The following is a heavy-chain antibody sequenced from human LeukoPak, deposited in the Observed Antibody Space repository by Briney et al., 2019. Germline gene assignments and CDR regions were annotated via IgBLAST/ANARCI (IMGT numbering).Heavy chain of an antibody. J-gene: IGHJ6*03. D-gene: IGHD2-15*01. CDR3: ARVLRYCSGGNCYSGGLGYMDV. CDR1: GFTFSSFT. Sequence: GGSLRLSCAASGFTFSSFTLSWVRQAPGKGLEWVSAISGSGGSTYYADSVKGRFTISRDNAKNSLYLQMNSLRAEDTAVYYCARVLRYCSGGNCYSGGLGYMDVWGKGTTVTISS. V-gene: IGHV3-23*01. CDR2: ISGSGGST.